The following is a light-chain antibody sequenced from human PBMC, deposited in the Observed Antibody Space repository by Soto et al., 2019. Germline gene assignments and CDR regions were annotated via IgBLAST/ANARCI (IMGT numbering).Light chain of an antibody. CDR2: GGS. V-gene: IGKV3-20*01. Sequence: EIALTQSPGTLSLSPGERATLSCRASEFVTSTYLAWYQQRPGQAPRLLIYGGSSRATGIPDRFRGSGSGTDFTLTISRLEPEDFAVYYCQKYFMSRTFGQGTKVDIK. CDR3: QKYFMSRT. J-gene: IGKJ1*01. CDR1: EFVTSTY.